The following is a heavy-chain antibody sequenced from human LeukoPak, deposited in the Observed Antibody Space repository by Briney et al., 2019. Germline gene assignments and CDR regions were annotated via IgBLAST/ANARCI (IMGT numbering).Heavy chain of an antibody. D-gene: IGHD3-10*01. Sequence: GESLKISCNGSGYSYTSYWIGWVRQMPGKCLEWMGIIYPGYSDTRYSPSLQSQVTISAEKSISTAYLQWSSMKASDTAMYYCARRPVGYGSYYFDYWGQGTLVTVSS. V-gene: IGHV5-51*01. J-gene: IGHJ4*02. CDR1: GYSYTSYW. CDR2: IYPGYSDT. CDR3: ARRPVGYGSYYFDY.